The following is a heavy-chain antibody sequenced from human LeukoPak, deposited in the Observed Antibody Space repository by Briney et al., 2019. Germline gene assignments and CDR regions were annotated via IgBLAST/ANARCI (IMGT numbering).Heavy chain of an antibody. CDR2: ISGNGGKT. CDR3: AKRGTVTSNFDY. V-gene: IGHV3-23*01. J-gene: IGHJ4*02. CDR1: GFTFSSYA. Sequence: GGSLRLSCAASGFTFSSYAMSWVRQAPGKGLEWVSVISGNGGKTYYADSVKGRFTISRDNSKNTLYLQMNSLRTEDTADYYCAKRGTVTSNFDYWGQGTLVTVSS. D-gene: IGHD4-17*01.